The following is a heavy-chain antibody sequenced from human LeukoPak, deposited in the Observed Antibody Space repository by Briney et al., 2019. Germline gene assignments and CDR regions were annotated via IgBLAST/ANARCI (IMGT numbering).Heavy chain of an antibody. CDR1: DYIFSGHF. J-gene: IGHJ3*02. Sequence: ASVKVSCKASDYIFSGHFIHWVRQAPGQGLEWMGIINPSGGSTSYAQKFQGRVTMTRDTSTSTVYMELSSLRSEDTAVYYCATLVVHDAFDIWGQGTMVTVSS. CDR3: ATLVVHDAFDI. D-gene: IGHD2-15*01. CDR2: INPSGGST. V-gene: IGHV1-46*01.